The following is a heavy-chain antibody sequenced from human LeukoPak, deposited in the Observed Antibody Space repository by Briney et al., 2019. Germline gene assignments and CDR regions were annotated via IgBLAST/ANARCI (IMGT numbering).Heavy chain of an antibody. J-gene: IGHJ4*02. CDR1: GYTFNSYG. V-gene: IGHV1-18*01. CDR2: IHTYNGHT. D-gene: IGHD1-26*01. CDR3: ARDYHRLVGDIGSDY. Sequence: ASVKVSCKSSGYTFNSYGITWVRQAPGQGLEWMGWIHTYNGHTNYAQKLQGRVTMTTDTSTSTVYMELRSLRSDDTAVYYCARDYHRLVGDIGSDYWGQGTLVIVSS.